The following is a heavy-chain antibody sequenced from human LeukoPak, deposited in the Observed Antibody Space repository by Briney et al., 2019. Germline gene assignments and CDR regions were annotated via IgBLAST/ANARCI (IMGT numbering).Heavy chain of an antibody. Sequence: SETLSLTCAVYGGSFSGYYWSWIRQPPGKGLEWIGEINHSGSTNYNPSLKSRVTISVDTSKNQFSLKLSSVTAADTAVYYCARGARIRYSTQYYYYYYGMDVWGQGTTVTVPS. D-gene: IGHD4-11*01. CDR3: ARGARIRYSTQYYYYYYGMDV. CDR1: GGSFSGYY. V-gene: IGHV4-34*01. J-gene: IGHJ6*02. CDR2: INHSGST.